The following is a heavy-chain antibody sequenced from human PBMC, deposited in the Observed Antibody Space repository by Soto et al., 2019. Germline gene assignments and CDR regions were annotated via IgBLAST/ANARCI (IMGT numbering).Heavy chain of an antibody. CDR2: IIPIHGTP. Sequence: QVQLVQSRAEVKMPGSSVKVSCKASGGTFTRNAINWVRQAPGQGLEWMGAIIPIHGTPNYAQKFQGRVTTTADESTSTAYMELSSLRSEDTAVYYCARGYSSIWFGGWFDPWGQGTLVTVSS. CDR1: GGTFTRNA. D-gene: IGHD6-13*01. CDR3: ARGYSSIWFGGWFDP. V-gene: IGHV1-69*11. J-gene: IGHJ5*02.